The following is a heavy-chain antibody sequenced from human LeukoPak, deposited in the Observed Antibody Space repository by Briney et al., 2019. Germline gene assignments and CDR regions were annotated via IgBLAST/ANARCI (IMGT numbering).Heavy chain of an antibody. CDR2: INPNSGGT. V-gene: IGHV1-2*02. CDR3: AREVVGGFITGMKGYFDY. D-gene: IGHD1-20*01. CDR1: GYTFTGYY. Sequence: ASVKVSCKASGYTFTGYYMHWVRQAPGQGLEWMGWINPNSGGTNYAQKFQGRVTMTRDTSISTAYMELSRPRSDDTAVYYCAREVVGGFITGMKGYFDYWGQGTLVTVSS. J-gene: IGHJ4*02.